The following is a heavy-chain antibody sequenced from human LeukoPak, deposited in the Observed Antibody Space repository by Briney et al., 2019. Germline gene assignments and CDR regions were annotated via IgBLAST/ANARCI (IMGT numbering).Heavy chain of an antibody. V-gene: IGHV3-23*01. CDR2: ISGSGGST. J-gene: IGHJ5*02. Sequence: GGSLRLSCAASGFTFSSYAMSWVRQAPGKGLEWVPAISGSGGSTYYADSVKGRFTISRDNSKNTLYLQMNSLRAEDTAVYYCAKDLYYDFWSGPHWFDPWGQGTLVTASS. CDR1: GFTFSSYA. CDR3: AKDLYYDFWSGPHWFDP. D-gene: IGHD3-3*01.